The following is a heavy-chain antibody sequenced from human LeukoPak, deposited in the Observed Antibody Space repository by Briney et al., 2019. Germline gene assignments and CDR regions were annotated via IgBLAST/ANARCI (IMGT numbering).Heavy chain of an antibody. D-gene: IGHD3-22*01. Sequence: ASVKVSCKASGYTFTNYGITWVRQAPGQGLEWMGWISGYNGNTNYEQKLQGRVTMTTDTSTSTAYMELRSLRSDDTAVYYCARGSPSRYYYDSSGYYGGYSDYWGQGTLVTVSS. V-gene: IGHV1-18*01. CDR1: GYTFTNYG. CDR3: ARGSPSRYYYDSSGYYGGYSDY. CDR2: ISGYNGNT. J-gene: IGHJ4*02.